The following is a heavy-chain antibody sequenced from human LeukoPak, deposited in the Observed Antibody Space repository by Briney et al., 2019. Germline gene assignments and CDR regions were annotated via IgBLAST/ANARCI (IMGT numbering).Heavy chain of an antibody. CDR2: IKSDEDST. CDR3: TITGGPTVTAFDL. V-gene: IGHV3-74*01. D-gene: IGHD4-17*01. CDR1: GFTFSSYW. J-gene: IGHJ4*02. Sequence: PGGSLRLSCAASGFTFSSYWMHWVRQAPGKGLVWVSRIKSDEDSTTYADSVKGRFTISRDNAKNTLYLQMNSLRVEDTAVYYCTITGGPTVTAFDLWGQGILVTVSS.